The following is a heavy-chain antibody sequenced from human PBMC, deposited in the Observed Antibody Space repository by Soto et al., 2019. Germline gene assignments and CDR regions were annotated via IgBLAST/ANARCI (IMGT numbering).Heavy chain of an antibody. Sequence: EVQLVETGGDLIQPGGSLIVACAASGFTVSSDSMTWVRQAPGKGLEWISIIYSDNNTDYADSVKGRFSISRDTSKNILYLQMNSLSAEDTAEYYCSRHYSAMGVWGQGTTVTVSS. CDR3: SRHYSAMGV. J-gene: IGHJ6*02. CDR1: GFTVSSDS. V-gene: IGHV3-53*02. CDR2: IYSDNNT.